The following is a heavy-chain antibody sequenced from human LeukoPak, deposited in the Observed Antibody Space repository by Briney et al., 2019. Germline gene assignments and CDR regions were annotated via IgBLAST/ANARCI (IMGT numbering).Heavy chain of an antibody. CDR2: ISSSSINI. J-gene: IGHJ4*02. CDR1: RFTFSGYS. V-gene: IGHV3-48*01. CDR3: ARDSIQLWPNAIDF. D-gene: IGHD1-1*01. Sequence: GGSLRLSCAPSRFTFSGYSMNWVRQAPGKGLEWISYISSSSINIHYGDSVKGRFTISRDNAENSLYLQMNSLRAEDTAVYYCARDSIQLWPNAIDFWGQGTLVTVSS.